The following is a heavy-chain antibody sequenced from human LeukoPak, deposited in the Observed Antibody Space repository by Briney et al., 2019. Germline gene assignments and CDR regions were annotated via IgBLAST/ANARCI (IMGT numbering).Heavy chain of an antibody. CDR2: LSGSGGYT. CDR1: GFTFSRYA. V-gene: IGHV3-23*01. D-gene: IGHD4-23*01. Sequence: GGTLRLSCATSGFTFSRYAMSWVRQAPGKGLEWVSALSGSGGYTYYADSVKGRFTISRDNSKNTLYLQMNSLRAEDTAVYYCAKVTTVAGPYYFDYWGQGTLVTVSS. CDR3: AKVTTVAGPYYFDY. J-gene: IGHJ4*02.